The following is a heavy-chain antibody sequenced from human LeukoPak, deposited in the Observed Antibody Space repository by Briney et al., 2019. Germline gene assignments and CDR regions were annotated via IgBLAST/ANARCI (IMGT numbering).Heavy chain of an antibody. D-gene: IGHD3-3*01. V-gene: IGHV3-21*01. J-gene: IGHJ3*02. CDR2: ICSSSNYI. CDR3: ARECDFWSGYSPGAFDI. Sequence: VGSLRLSCAASGFTFSSYSMNWVRQAPGKGLEWVSYICSSSNYIYYADSVKGRFTISRDNAKNSLYLQMNSLRAEDTAVYYCARECDFWSGYSPGAFDIWGQGTMVTVSS. CDR1: GFTFSSYS.